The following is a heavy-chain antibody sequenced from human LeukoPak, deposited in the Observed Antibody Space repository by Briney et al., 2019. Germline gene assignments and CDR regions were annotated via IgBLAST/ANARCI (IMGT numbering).Heavy chain of an antibody. CDR2: IKLDGSEK. V-gene: IGHV3-7*01. Sequence: GGSLRLSCEASGLTFSSYWMSWVRQAPGKGLEWVANIKLDGSEKYYVDSVKGRFTISRDNAKNSLYLQMNSLRAEDTAVYYCARDELTYTSGWYRNWGQGTLVTVSS. CDR3: ARDELTYTSGWYRN. D-gene: IGHD6-13*01. CDR1: GLTFSSYW. J-gene: IGHJ4*02.